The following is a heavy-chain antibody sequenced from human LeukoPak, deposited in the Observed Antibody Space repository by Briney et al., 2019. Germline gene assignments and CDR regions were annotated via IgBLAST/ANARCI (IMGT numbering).Heavy chain of an antibody. CDR1: SGSIRSYY. D-gene: IGHD1-26*01. J-gene: IGHJ4*02. Sequence: KTSETLSLTCTVSSGSIRSYYWGWVRQPPGKGLEWIGRIYTTGTTQYNPSLKSRVTMPVDTSTNQFSLNLRSMTAADMAVYYCGRQGYTASYYFFDYWSQGTLVAVS. CDR2: IYTTGTT. CDR3: GRQGYTASYYFFDY. V-gene: IGHV4-4*07.